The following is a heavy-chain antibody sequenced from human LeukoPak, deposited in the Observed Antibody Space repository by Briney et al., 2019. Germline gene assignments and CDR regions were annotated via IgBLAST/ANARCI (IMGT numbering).Heavy chain of an antibody. V-gene: IGHV4-39*07. CDR1: GGSISSSSYY. Sequence: SETLSLTCTVSGGSISSSSYYWGWIRQPPGKGLEWIGSIYYSGSTYYNPSLKSRVTISVDTSKNQFSLKLSSVTAADTAVYYCARERYAAGEYYFDYWGQGTLVTVSS. J-gene: IGHJ4*02. CDR2: IYYSGST. CDR3: ARERYAAGEYYFDY. D-gene: IGHD6-13*01.